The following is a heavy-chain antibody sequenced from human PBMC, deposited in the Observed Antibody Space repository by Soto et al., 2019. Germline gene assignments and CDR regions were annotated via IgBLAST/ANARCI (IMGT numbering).Heavy chain of an antibody. CDR2: IIPILGIA. CDR3: ARVGCSGGSCYSSWFDP. V-gene: IGHV1-69*02. CDR1: GGTFSSYT. D-gene: IGHD2-15*01. Sequence: SVKVSCKASGGTFSSYTISWVRQAPGQGLEWMGRIIPILGIANYAQKFQGRVTITADKSTSTAYMELSSLRSEDTAVYYCARVGCSGGSCYSSWFDPWGQGTLVTVSS. J-gene: IGHJ5*02.